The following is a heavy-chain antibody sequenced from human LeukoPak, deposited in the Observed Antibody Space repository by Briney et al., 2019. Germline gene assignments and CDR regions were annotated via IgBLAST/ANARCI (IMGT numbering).Heavy chain of an antibody. CDR3: ARHGRSGGYYTWFDP. CDR2: IYHSGTT. V-gene: IGHV4-4*02. Sequence: SGTLSLTCAVSGGSVISSNWWSWVRQPPGKGLEWIGEIYHSGTTNYIPSLKSRVTISVDKSKNQFSLKLTSVTAADTAVYYCARHGRSGGYYTWFDPWGQGTLVTVSS. J-gene: IGHJ5*02. CDR1: GGSVISSNW. D-gene: IGHD1-26*01.